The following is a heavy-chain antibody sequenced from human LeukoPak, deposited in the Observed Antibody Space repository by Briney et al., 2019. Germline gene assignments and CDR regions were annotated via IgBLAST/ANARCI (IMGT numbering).Heavy chain of an antibody. J-gene: IGHJ4*02. Sequence: SETLCLTCTVSGGPISSYYWSWIRQPPGKGLEWIGYIYNSGSTNYNPSLKSRVTISVDTSKNQFSLKLSSVTAADTAVYYCARETYYDFWSGYYTGGRSYYFDYWGQGTLVTVSS. CDR1: GGPISSYY. CDR3: ARETYYDFWSGYYTGGRSYYFDY. CDR2: IYNSGST. V-gene: IGHV4-59*01. D-gene: IGHD3-3*01.